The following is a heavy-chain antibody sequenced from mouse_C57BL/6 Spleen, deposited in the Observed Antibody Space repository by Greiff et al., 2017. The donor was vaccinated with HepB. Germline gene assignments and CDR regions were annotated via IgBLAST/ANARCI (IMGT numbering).Heavy chain of an antibody. CDR1: GYTFTGYW. D-gene: IGHD3-1*01. J-gene: IGHJ3*01. CDR3: ARAVEHSSCHPFAY. CDR2: ILPGSSST. Sequence: QVQLKQSGAELMKPGASVKLSCKATGYTFTGYWIEWVKQRPGHGLEWIGEILPGSSSTNYNEKFKGKATFTADKSSNTAYMQLSSLTTEDSAIYYCARAVEHSSCHPFAYWGQGTLVTVSA. V-gene: IGHV1-9*01.